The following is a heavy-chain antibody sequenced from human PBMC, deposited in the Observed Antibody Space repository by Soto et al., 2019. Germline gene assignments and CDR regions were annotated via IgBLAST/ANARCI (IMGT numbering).Heavy chain of an antibody. V-gene: IGHV3-23*01. CDR1: GFTFSNYA. Sequence: EVQLLESGGGLVQPGGSLSLSCAASGFTFSNYAMTWVRQAPGKGLEWVSAIRNTGDTTYYADSVKGRFTISRDNSKNMMYLQMNSLRAEDPAVYYCAYYGSGSYYYFDHWGQGTLVTVSS. CDR3: AYYGSGSYYYFDH. J-gene: IGHJ4*02. CDR2: IRNTGDTT. D-gene: IGHD3-10*01.